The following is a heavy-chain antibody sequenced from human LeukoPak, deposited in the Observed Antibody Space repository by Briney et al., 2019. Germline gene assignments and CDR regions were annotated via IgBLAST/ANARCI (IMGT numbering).Heavy chain of an antibody. CDR1: GYTFTCYY. CDR2: INPNSGGT. CDR3: ARVILGLLDAFDI. D-gene: IGHD1-26*01. V-gene: IGHV1-2*02. Sequence: ASVKVSCKASGYTFTCYYMHWVRQAPGQGREWMGWINPNSGGTNYAQKFQGRVTMTRDTSISTAYMELSRLRSDDTAVYYCARVILGLLDAFDIWGQGTMVTVSS. J-gene: IGHJ3*02.